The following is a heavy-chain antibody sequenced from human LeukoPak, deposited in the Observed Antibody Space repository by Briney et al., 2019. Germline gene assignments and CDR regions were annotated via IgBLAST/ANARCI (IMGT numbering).Heavy chain of an antibody. D-gene: IGHD2-15*01. CDR2: IHYSGST. V-gene: IGHV4-31*03. J-gene: IGHJ4*02. CDR3: ARGIAIGYCSGGSCYPFDY. Sequence: PSQTLSLTCTVSGGSISSGGYYWSWIRQHPGKGLEWIGYIHYSGSTYYNPSLKSRVTISVDTSKNQFSLKLSFVTAADTAVYYCARGIAIGYCSGGSCYPFDYWGQGTLVTVSS. CDR1: GGSISSGGYY.